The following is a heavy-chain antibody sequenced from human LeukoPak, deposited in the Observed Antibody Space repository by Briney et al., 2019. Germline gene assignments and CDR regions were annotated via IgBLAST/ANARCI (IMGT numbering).Heavy chain of an antibody. J-gene: IGHJ3*01. D-gene: IGHD3-3*02. CDR2: IFFSGST. CDR1: GVSISSGGYY. CDR3: ARVVAGLAALDV. Sequence: SQTLSLTCSVSGVSISSGGYYWSWLRQHPGKGLEWIGYIFFSGSTYYNPYLKSRVNISVDTSENHYSLKVTSVTAADTAVYYCARVVAGLAALDVWGQGTLVTVSS. V-gene: IGHV4-31*03.